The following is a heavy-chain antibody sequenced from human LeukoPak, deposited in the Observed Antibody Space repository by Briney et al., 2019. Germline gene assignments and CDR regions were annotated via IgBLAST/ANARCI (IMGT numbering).Heavy chain of an antibody. V-gene: IGHV3-9*01. CDR2: ISWNSGSI. D-gene: IGHD6-13*01. J-gene: IGHJ4*02. Sequence: GGSLRLSCAASGFTFDDYAMHWVRQAPGKGLEWVSGISWNSGSIGYADSVKGRFTISRDNAKNSLYLQMNSLRAEDTAVYYCARAGSYSSSWPLDYWGQGTLVTVSS. CDR3: ARAGSYSSSWPLDY. CDR1: GFTFDDYA.